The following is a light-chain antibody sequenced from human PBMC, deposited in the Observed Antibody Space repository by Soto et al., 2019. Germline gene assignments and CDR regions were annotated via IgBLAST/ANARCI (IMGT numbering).Light chain of an antibody. V-gene: IGLV1-40*01. J-gene: IGLJ3*02. CDR2: GDS. CDR1: SSNIGSGYD. CDR3: GTWDNSLSAGGV. Sequence: QSVLTQPPSVSGAPGQRVTISCIGSSSNIGSGYDVHWYQQFPRTAPKLLISGDSNRPSGVPDRFSGSKSGTSASLAITGLQTEDEADYYCGTWDNSLSAGGVFGGGTKLTVL.